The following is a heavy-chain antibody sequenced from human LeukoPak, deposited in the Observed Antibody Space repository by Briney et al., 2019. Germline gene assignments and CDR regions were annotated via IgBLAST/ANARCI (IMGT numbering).Heavy chain of an antibody. V-gene: IGHV3-23*01. J-gene: IGHJ4*02. D-gene: IGHD6-13*01. Sequence: GGPLRLSCTASGFTFSRYAMLWVRQAPGKGRVWVSAISGSGGRTYYAGSVKGRFTISRDNSKNTLYLQMNSLRAEDTAVYYCAKVGGSSWQIDYWGQGTLVTVSS. CDR3: AKVGGSSWQIDY. CDR2: ISGSGGRT. CDR1: GFTFSRYA.